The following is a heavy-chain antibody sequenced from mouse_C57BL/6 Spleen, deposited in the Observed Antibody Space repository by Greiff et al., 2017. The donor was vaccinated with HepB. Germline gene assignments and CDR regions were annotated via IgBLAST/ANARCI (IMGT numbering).Heavy chain of an antibody. J-gene: IGHJ1*03. CDR1: GFSLTSYG. D-gene: IGHD2-5*01. Sequence: VQLQQSGPGLVQPSQSLSITCTVSGFSLTSYGVHWVRQSPGKGLEWLGVIWRGGSTDYNAAFMSRLSITKDNSKSQVFFQMNSLQADDTAIYYCAKNKDYSNYAYFDVWGTVTTVTVSS. V-gene: IGHV2-5*01. CDR3: AKNKDYSNYAYFDV. CDR2: IWRGGST.